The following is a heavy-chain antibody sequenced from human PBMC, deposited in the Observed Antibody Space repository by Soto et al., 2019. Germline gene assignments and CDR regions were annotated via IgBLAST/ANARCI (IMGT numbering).Heavy chain of an antibody. CDR2: ISAYNGNT. J-gene: IGHJ5*02. V-gene: IGHV1-18*04. CDR1: GYTFTSYG. D-gene: IGHD3-3*01. Sequence: ASVKVSCKASGYTFTSYGISWVRQAPGQGLEWMGWISAYNGNTNYAQKLQGRVTMTTDTSTSTAYMELRSLRSDDTAVYYCARDYYDFWSGYYTHWFDPWGQGTLVTVSS. CDR3: ARDYYDFWSGYYTHWFDP.